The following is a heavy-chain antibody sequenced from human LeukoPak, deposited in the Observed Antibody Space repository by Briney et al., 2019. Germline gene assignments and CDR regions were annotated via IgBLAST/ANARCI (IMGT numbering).Heavy chain of an antibody. V-gene: IGHV4-59*08. D-gene: IGHD5-18*01. CDR1: GGSISSYY. J-gene: IGHJ6*03. CDR2: IYYSGST. CDR3: ARQMDTAMVTGHYYYYMDV. Sequence: SENLSLTCTVSGGSISSYYWSWIRQPPGKGLEWIGYIYYSGSTNYNPSLKSRVTISVDTSKNQFSLKLSSVTAADTAVYYCARQMDTAMVTGHYYYYMDVWGKGTTVTVSS.